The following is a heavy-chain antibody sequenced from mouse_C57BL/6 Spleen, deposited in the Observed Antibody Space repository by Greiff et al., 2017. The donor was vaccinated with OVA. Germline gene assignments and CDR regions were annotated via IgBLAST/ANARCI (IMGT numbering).Heavy chain of an antibody. V-gene: IGHV5-17*01. CDR2: ISSGSSTI. D-gene: IGHD4-1*01. CDR3: ARRGTGTRDLDY. CDR1: GFTFSDYG. J-gene: IGHJ2*01. Sequence: DVMLVESGGGLVKPGGSLKLSCAASGFTFSDYGMHWVRQAPEKGLEWVAYISSGSSTIYYADTVKGRFPISRDNAKNTLILQMTSRRAEDTAMYYGARRGTGTRDLDYWGQGTTLTVST.